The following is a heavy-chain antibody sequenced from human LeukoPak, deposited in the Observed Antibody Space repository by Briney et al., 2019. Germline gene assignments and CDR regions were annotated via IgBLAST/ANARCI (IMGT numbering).Heavy chain of an antibody. CDR2: IYYSGST. J-gene: IGHJ5*02. D-gene: IGHD3-16*02. CDR1: GGSISSYY. CDR3: ARDDYVWGSYRYTYH. V-gene: IGHV4-59*12. Sequence: SETLSLTCTVSGGSISSYYWSWIRQPPGKGLEWIGYIYYSGSTNYNPSLKSRVTISVDTSKNQFSLKLSSVTAADTAVYYCARDDYVWGSYRYTYHWGQGTLVTVSS.